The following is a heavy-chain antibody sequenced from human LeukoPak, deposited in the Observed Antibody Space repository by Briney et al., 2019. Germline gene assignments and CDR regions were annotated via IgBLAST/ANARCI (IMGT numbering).Heavy chain of an antibody. CDR1: GFTFSSYG. V-gene: IGHV3-30*18. CDR3: AKGGGYEVLYDY. CDR2: ISYDGSNK. Sequence: GGSLRLSCAASGFTFSSYGMHWVRQAPGKGLEWVAVISYDGSNKYYADSVKGRLTISRDNSKNTLYLQMNSLRAEDTAVYYCAKGGGYEVLYDYWGQGTLVTVSS. D-gene: IGHD5-12*01. J-gene: IGHJ4*02.